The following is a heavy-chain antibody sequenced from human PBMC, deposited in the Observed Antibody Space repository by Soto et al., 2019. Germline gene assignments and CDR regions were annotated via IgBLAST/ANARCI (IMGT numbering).Heavy chain of an antibody. CDR2: IYHSGSN. D-gene: IGHD3-22*01. V-gene: IGHV4-4*02. Sequence: QVQLQESGPGLVKPSGTLSLTCAVSGGSISSSNWWSWVRQPPGKGLEWIGEIYHSGSNNYNPSPQSPVTRSVHKSKNQSSLMLTSVTAADPAVYYRQRVGIVVASTLGGIVNWGQGTLVTVSS. J-gene: IGHJ4*02. CDR3: QRVGIVVASTLGGIVN. CDR1: GGSISSSNW.